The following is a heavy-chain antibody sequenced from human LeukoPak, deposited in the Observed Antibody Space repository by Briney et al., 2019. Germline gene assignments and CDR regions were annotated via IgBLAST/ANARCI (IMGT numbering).Heavy chain of an antibody. V-gene: IGHV3-48*04. CDR3: ARLSNDAFDI. CDR2: ISSSSSTI. Sequence: GGSLRLSCAASGFTFSSYSMNWVRQAPGKGLEWVSYISSSSSTIYYAGSVKGRFTISRDNAKNSLYLQMNSLRAEDTAVYYCARLSNDAFDIWGQGTMVTVSS. D-gene: IGHD3-16*02. CDR1: GFTFSSYS. J-gene: IGHJ3*02.